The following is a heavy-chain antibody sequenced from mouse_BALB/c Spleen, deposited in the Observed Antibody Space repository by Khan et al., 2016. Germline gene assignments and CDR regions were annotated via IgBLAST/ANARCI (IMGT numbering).Heavy chain of an antibody. D-gene: IGHD1-3*01. CDR3: AGLEDI. CDR1: GFSLTSYG. Sequence: QVQLKESGPGLVEPSQSLSITCTVSGFSLTSYGVHWVRQPPGKGLEWLGVIWAGGSTNYNSALMSRLSISKDNSKSQVYLKMNSPQTDDTAIYYCAGLEDIWGQGTTLTVSA. CDR2: IWAGGST. V-gene: IGHV2-9*02. J-gene: IGHJ2*01.